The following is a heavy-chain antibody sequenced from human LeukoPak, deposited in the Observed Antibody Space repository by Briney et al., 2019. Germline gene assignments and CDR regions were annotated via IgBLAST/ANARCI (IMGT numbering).Heavy chain of an antibody. CDR3: AREDIGVPAAYARYVY. CDR1: GGTFSSYA. J-gene: IGHJ4*02. V-gene: IGHV1-69*04. CDR2: IIPIIDIT. D-gene: IGHD2-2*01. Sequence: SVNVSCKASGGTFSSYALSWVRQAPGQGLEWMGRIIPIIDITNYAQKFQGRVTITADESTGTAFMELNSLRSDDTAVYYCAREDIGVPAAYARYVYWGQGTLVTDCS.